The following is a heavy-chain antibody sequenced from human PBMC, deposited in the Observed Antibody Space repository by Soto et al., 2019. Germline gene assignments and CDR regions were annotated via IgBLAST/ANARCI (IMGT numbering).Heavy chain of an antibody. CDR3: AASAPPAANYYYAMDV. CDR1: GGSVSSGSFY. D-gene: IGHD2-2*01. Sequence: SETLSLTCPVSGGSVSSGSFYWSWIRRPPGKGLEWIGYFYDSGSTNYNPSLRSRVTMSVDTSKNQFSLKLSSVTAADTAVYYCAASAPPAANYYYAMDVWGQGTTVTVSS. J-gene: IGHJ6*02. V-gene: IGHV4-61*01. CDR2: FYDSGST.